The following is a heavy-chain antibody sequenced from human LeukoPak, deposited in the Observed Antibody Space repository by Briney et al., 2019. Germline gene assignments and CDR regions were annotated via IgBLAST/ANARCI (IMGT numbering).Heavy chain of an antibody. J-gene: IGHJ3*02. V-gene: IGHV3-48*01. CDR2: ISSSSSAI. D-gene: IGHD6-13*01. CDR3: ARDGGSSWYGAFDI. Sequence: GGSLRLSCAASGFTFSSYWMNWVRQAPGKGLEWVSYISSSSSAIYYADSVKGRFTISRDNAKNSVYLQMNSLRAEDRAVYYCARDGGSSWYGAFDIWGQGTMVTVSS. CDR1: GFTFSSYW.